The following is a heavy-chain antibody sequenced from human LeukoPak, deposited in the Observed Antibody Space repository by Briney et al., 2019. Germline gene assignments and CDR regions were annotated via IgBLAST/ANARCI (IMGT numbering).Heavy chain of an antibody. J-gene: IGHJ6*03. D-gene: IGHD4-11*01. V-gene: IGHV4-34*01. CDR1: GGSFSGYY. CDR2: INHSGST. CDR3: AETTVTNYYYYMDV. Sequence: SETLSLTCAVYGGSFSGYYWSWIRQPPGKGLEWIGEINHSGSTNYNPSLKSRVTISVDTSKNQFSLKLSSVTAADTAVYYCAETTVTNYYYYMDVWGKGTTVTASS.